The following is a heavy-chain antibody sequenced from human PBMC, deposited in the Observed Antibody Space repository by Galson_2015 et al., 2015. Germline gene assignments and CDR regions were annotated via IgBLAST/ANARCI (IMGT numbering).Heavy chain of an antibody. CDR2: IWYDGSIE. CDR1: GFTFSSYG. V-gene: IGHV3-33*01. J-gene: IGHJ4*02. D-gene: IGHD2-2*01. Sequence: SLRLSCAASGFTFSSYGMHWVRQAPGKGLEWAAIIWYDGSIEYYADSVKGRFAISRDNSNNMVYLQMNSLRAEDTAVYYCARDFYQLDYWGQGTLVTVSS. CDR3: ARDFYQLDY.